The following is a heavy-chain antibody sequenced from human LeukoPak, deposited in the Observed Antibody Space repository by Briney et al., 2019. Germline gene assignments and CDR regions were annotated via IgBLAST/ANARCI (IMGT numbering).Heavy chain of an antibody. CDR1: GGSVSSGNYY. CDR3: ASGVSIYGSGNPHYYYMDV. Sequence: RASETLSLTCTVSGGSVSSGNYYWTWIRQPAGKGLEWIGYIYYSGSTNYNPSLKSRVTISVDTSKNQFSLKLSSVTAADTAVYYCASGVSIYGSGNPHYYYMDVWGKGTTVTVSS. CDR2: IYYSGST. J-gene: IGHJ6*03. D-gene: IGHD3-10*01. V-gene: IGHV4-61*10.